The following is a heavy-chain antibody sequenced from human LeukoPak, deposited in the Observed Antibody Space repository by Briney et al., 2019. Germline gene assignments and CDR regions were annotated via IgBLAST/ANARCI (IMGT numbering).Heavy chain of an antibody. J-gene: IGHJ3*02. CDR3: ARRRQGLGYGFDI. D-gene: IGHD6-19*01. V-gene: IGHV3-48*02. Sequence: PGGSLRLSCAASGFTFSSYSMNWVRQAPGRGLEWVSYITGSGSTMYYADSVKGRFTISRDNAKNSLYLQMNSLRDGDTAVYYCARRRQGLGYGFDIWGQGTMVTVSS. CDR2: ITGSGSTM. CDR1: GFTFSSYS.